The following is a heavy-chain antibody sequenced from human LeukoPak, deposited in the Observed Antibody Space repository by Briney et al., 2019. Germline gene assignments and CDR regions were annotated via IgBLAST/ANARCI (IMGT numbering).Heavy chain of an antibody. Sequence: GGSLRLSCAASGFTVSSNYMSWVRQAPGKGLEWVSVIYSGGSTYYADSVKGRFTISRGNSKNTLYLQMNSLRAEDTAVYYCARVQWLRSLDYWGQGTLVTVSS. CDR3: ARVQWLRSLDY. D-gene: IGHD5-12*01. CDR2: IYSGGST. CDR1: GFTVSSNY. V-gene: IGHV3-66*01. J-gene: IGHJ4*02.